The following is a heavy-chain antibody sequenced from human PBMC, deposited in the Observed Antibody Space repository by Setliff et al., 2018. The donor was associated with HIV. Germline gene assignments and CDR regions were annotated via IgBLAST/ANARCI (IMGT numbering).Heavy chain of an antibody. CDR3: AREDYYDSSGDAFDI. D-gene: IGHD3-22*01. V-gene: IGHV4-61*02. CDR1: GGSISSGNYY. J-gene: IGHJ3*02. CDR2: IYISGST. Sequence: SETLSLTCTVSGGSISSGNYYWNWIRQPAGKGLEWIGRIYISGSTNYNPSLECRVTISLDTSKNQFSLKLRSVTAADTAVYYCAREDYYDSSGDAFDIWGQGTMVTVSS.